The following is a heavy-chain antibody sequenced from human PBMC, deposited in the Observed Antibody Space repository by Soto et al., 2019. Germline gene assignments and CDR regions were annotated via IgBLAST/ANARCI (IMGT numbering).Heavy chain of an antibody. J-gene: IGHJ5*01. Sequence: GGSLRLSCAGSGFTFSRFAMSWVRQVPGKGLEWVSAISGSGQTTYYADSVKGRFTISRDNSKSTLYLQVDTLRPEDAAVYYCARDPKTSGGQHWAFNYFDSWGQGTLVTVSS. CDR1: GFTFSRFA. CDR3: ARDPKTSGGQHWAFNYFDS. V-gene: IGHV3-23*01. D-gene: IGHD7-27*01. CDR2: ISGSGQTT.